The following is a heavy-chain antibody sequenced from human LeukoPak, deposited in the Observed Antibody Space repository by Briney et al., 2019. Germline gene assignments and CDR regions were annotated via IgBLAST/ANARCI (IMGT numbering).Heavy chain of an antibody. CDR3: VFYAGDGLRYFDWLLFPFDY. V-gene: IGHV1-69*13. CDR2: SIPIFGTA. J-gene: IGHJ4*02. CDR1: GCTFSSYA. Sequence: ASVKVSCKASGCTFSSYAISWVRQAPGQGLEWMGGSIPIFGTANYAQKFQGRVTITADESTSTAYMELISLRSEDTAVYYCVFYAGDGLRYFDWLLFPFDYWGQGTLVTVSS. D-gene: IGHD3-9*01.